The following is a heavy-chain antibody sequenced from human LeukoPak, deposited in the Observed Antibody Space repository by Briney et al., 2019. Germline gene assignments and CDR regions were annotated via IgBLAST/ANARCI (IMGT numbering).Heavy chain of an antibody. J-gene: IGHJ6*02. V-gene: IGHV4-4*02. D-gene: IGHD6-19*01. Sequence: MPSETLSLTCAVSGGSISSNNWWGWVRQPPGQGLEWIGEINHSGSTNYNPSLKSRVTISVDTSKNQFSLKLSSVTAADTAVYYCARDSSGWSGLYYYYGMDVWGQGTTVTVSS. CDR3: ARDSSGWSGLYYYYGMDV. CDR1: GGSISSNNW. CDR2: INHSGST.